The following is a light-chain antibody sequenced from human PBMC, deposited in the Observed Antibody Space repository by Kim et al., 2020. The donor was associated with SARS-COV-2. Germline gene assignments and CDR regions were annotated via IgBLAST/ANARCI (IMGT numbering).Light chain of an antibody. V-gene: IGKV1-5*03. CDR3: QQYNSYWT. CDR2: KAS. J-gene: IGKJ1*01. Sequence: DIQMTQSPSTLSASVGDRVTITCRASQSISTWLAWYQQKPWKAPKLLVYKASNLESGVPSRFSGSGSETEFTLTISSLQPDDFATYYCQQYNSYWTFGQGTKVYI. CDR1: QSISTW.